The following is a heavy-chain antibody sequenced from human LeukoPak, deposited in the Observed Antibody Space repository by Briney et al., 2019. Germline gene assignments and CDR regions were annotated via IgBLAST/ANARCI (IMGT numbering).Heavy chain of an antibody. CDR2: IYTSAST. Sequence: SETLSLTCTVSGGSISSGSYYWSWIRQPAGKGLEWIGRIYTSASTNYNPSLKSRVTISVDTSKNQFSLKLSSVTAADTAVYYCARGRGSWRPLDYWGQGTLVTVSS. CDR3: ARGRGSWRPLDY. V-gene: IGHV4-61*02. D-gene: IGHD6-13*01. CDR1: GGSISSGSYY. J-gene: IGHJ4*02.